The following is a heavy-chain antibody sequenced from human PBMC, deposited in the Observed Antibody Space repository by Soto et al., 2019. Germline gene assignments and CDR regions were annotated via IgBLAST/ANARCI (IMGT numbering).Heavy chain of an antibody. D-gene: IGHD6-6*01. CDR3: AKDLAELVQATHYYYYGMDV. CDR2: ISYDGSNK. Sequence: QVQLVESGGGVVQPGRSLRLSCAASGFTFSSYGMHWVRQAPGKGLEWVAVISYDGSNKYYADSVKGRFTISRDNSKNTLYLQMNSLRAEDTAVYYCAKDLAELVQATHYYYYGMDVWGQGTTVTVSS. CDR1: GFTFSSYG. J-gene: IGHJ6*02. V-gene: IGHV3-30*18.